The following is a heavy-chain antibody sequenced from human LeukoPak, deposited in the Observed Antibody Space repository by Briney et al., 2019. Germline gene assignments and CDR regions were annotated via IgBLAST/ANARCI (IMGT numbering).Heavy chain of an antibody. Sequence: GGSLRLSCAASGFTFSSYEMNWVRQAPGKGLEWVSYISSSGSTIYYADSVKGRFTISRDNAKNSLYLQMNSLRAEDTAVYYCARGGRDIVLMVYAIGPPGIDYWGQGTPVTVSS. CDR3: ARGGRDIVLMVYAIGPPGIDY. CDR2: ISSSGSTI. D-gene: IGHD2-8*01. V-gene: IGHV3-48*03. CDR1: GFTFSSYE. J-gene: IGHJ4*02.